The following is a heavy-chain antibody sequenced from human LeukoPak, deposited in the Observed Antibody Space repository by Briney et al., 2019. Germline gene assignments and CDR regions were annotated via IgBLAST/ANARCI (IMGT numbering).Heavy chain of an antibody. CDR3: AKDYVLLWFGGHFDPPREPYFDY. J-gene: IGHJ4*02. CDR1: GFTFDDYA. V-gene: IGHV3-23*01. CDR2: ISGSGGST. D-gene: IGHD3-10*01. Sequence: GRSLRLSCAASGFTFDDYAMSWVRQAPGKGLEWVSAISGSGGSTYYADSVKGRFTISRDNSKNTLYLQMNSLRAEDTAVYYCAKDYVLLWFGGHFDPPREPYFDYWGQGTLVTVSS.